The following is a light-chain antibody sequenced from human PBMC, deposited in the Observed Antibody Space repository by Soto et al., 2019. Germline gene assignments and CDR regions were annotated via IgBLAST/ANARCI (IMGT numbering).Light chain of an antibody. J-gene: IGKJ1*01. CDR1: QSVSSN. CDR2: VAS. V-gene: IGKV3-15*01. Sequence: EIVMTQSPATLSVSPGERATLSCRASQSVSSNLAWYQQKPAQAPRLLIYVASTRATGIPARFSGSGSGTEFTLTISSLQSEDFAVYYCQQYNNWWTFGQGTKVEIK. CDR3: QQYNNWWT.